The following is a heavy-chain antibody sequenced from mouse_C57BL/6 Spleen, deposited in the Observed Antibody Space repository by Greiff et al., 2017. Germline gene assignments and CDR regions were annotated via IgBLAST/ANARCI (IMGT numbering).Heavy chain of an antibody. J-gene: IGHJ2*01. CDR2: IDPSDSYT. CDR3: ARSTRYYYFDY. V-gene: IGHV1-69*01. CDR1: GYTFTSYW. Sequence: QVQLQQPGAELVMPGASVKLSCKASGYTFTSYWMHWVKQRPGQGLEWIGEIDPSDSYTNYNQKFKGKSTLTVDKSSSTAYMQLSSLTSEDSAVYYCARSTRYYYFDYWGQGTTLTVSS. D-gene: IGHD2-12*01.